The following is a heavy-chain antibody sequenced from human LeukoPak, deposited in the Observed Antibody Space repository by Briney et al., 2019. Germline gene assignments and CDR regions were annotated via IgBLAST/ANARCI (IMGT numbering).Heavy chain of an antibody. D-gene: IGHD3-22*01. V-gene: IGHV3-21*01. CDR2: ISSSSYI. CDR3: AREGYYDSSGYS. J-gene: IGHJ5*02. CDR1: GFTFSSYS. Sequence: GGSLRLSCAASGFTFSSYSMNWVRQAPGKGLEWVSSISSSSYIYYADSVKGRFTISRDNAKNSLYLQMNSLRAEDTAVYYCAREGYYDSSGYSWGQGTLVTVSS.